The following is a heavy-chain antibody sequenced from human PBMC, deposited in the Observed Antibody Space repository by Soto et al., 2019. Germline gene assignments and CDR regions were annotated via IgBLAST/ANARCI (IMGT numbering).Heavy chain of an antibody. Sequence: QITLKESGPTLVKPTQTLTLTCTFSGFSLSTSGVGVGWIRQPPGKAPEWLALIYWDDDERYSTSLKSRLTLTKDTSKNQVVLTMTSMDPVDTATYYCAHHLNLNGFDFWGQGTMVTVSS. CDR1: GFSLSTSGVG. V-gene: IGHV2-5*02. CDR3: AHHLNLNGFDF. J-gene: IGHJ3*01. CDR2: IYWDDDE.